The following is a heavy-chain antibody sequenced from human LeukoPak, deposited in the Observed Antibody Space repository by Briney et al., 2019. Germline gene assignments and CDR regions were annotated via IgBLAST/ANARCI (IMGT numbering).Heavy chain of an antibody. Sequence: ASVKVSCKASGYTFTGYYMHWVRQAPGQGLEWMGWINVNSGGTNYAQKFQGRVTMTRDTSISTVYMELSRLRSDDTAVYYCAREKVYYYGTGSYYSPHYWGQGTLVTVSS. J-gene: IGHJ4*02. D-gene: IGHD3-10*01. CDR3: AREKVYYYGTGSYYSPHY. CDR1: GYTFTGYY. CDR2: INVNSGGT. V-gene: IGHV1-2*02.